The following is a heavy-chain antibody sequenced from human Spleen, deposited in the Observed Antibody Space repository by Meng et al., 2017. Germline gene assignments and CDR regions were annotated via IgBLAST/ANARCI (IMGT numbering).Heavy chain of an antibody. CDR2: INPNNDDT. CDR1: GYTFPDYW. J-gene: IGHJ4*02. Sequence: ASVKVSCKASGYTFPDYWLHWVRQAPGQGLEWMGRINPNNDDTHYAQKFQGRVIMTRDTSINTAYMELTSLRSDDTAVYYCARDEDISAAGKLFGDYWGQGTLVTVSS. D-gene: IGHD6-13*01. V-gene: IGHV1-2*06. CDR3: ARDEDISAAGKLFGDY.